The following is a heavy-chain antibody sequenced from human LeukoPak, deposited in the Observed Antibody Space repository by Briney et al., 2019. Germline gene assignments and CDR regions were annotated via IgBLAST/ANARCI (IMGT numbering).Heavy chain of an antibody. D-gene: IGHD3-10*01. V-gene: IGHV3-66*01. Sequence: PGGSLSLSCAASGFTVSSNYMTWVRQAPGKGLERVSVIFNGGSTYYADSVKGRFTISTDNSKNTVYLQMNSLRAEDTATYYCARGLYASGTYYNFFDHWAQGILVTVSS. J-gene: IGHJ4*02. CDR2: IFNGGST. CDR1: GFTVSSNY. CDR3: ARGLYASGTYYNFFDH.